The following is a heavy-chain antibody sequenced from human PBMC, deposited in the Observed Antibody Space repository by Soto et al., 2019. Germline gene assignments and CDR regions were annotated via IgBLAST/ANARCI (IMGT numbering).Heavy chain of an antibody. CDR3: ARVRNVLTGDRSPYYYYMDV. CDR2: INAGNGNT. V-gene: IGHV1-3*01. Sequence: ASVKVSCKASGYTFTSYAMHWVRQAPGQRLEWMGWINAGNGNTKYSQKFQGRVTITRDTSASTAYMELSSLRSEDTAVYYCARVRNVLTGDRSPYYYYMDVWGKGTTVTVSS. J-gene: IGHJ6*03. CDR1: GYTFTSYA. D-gene: IGHD7-27*01.